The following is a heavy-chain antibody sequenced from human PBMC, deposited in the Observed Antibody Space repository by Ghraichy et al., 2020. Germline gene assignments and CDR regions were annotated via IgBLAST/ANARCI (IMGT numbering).Heavy chain of an antibody. D-gene: IGHD1-7*01. CDR3: ARDGAWTNLDYYYYYGMDV. CDR2: ISSSSSTI. Sequence: GGSLRLSCAASGFTFSSYSMNWVRQAPGKGLEWVSYISSSSSTIYYADSVKGRFTISRDNAKNSLYLQMNSLRDEDTAVYYCARDGAWTNLDYYYYYGMDVWGQGTTVTVSS. J-gene: IGHJ6*02. CDR1: GFTFSSYS. V-gene: IGHV3-48*02.